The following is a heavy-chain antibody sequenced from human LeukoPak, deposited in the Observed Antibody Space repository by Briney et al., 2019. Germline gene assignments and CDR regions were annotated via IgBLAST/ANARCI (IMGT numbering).Heavy chain of an antibody. CDR2: ISSSSSYT. CDR1: GFTFSDYY. Sequence: GGSLRLSCAASGFTFSDYYMSWIRQAPVKGLEWVSYISSSSSYTNYADSVKGRFTIARDNAKNSLYLQMNSLRAEDTAVYYCARRDATGRRGVEGWGQGTLVTVSS. D-gene: IGHD3-10*01. J-gene: IGHJ4*02. CDR3: ARRDATGRRGVEG. V-gene: IGHV3-11*06.